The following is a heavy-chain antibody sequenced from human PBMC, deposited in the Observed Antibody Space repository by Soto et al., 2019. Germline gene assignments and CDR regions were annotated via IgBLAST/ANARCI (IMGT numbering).Heavy chain of an antibody. CDR3: ARGRRAVYYYYYYMDV. CDR1: GYTFTSYY. V-gene: IGHV1-46*01. J-gene: IGHJ6*03. Sequence: ASVKVSCKASGYTFTSYYMHWVRQAPGQGLEWMGRINPSGGSTSYAQKFQGRVAMTRNTSTSTVYMELSSLRSEDTAVFYCARGRRAVYYYYYYMDVWGKGTTITVSS. D-gene: IGHD4-17*01. CDR2: INPSGGST.